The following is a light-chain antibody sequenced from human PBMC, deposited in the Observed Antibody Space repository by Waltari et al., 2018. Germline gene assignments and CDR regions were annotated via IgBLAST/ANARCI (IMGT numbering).Light chain of an antibody. Sequence: EVVMTQSPATLSVSPGERASLSCRPSQGIATTSAWYQQKPGQSPRLLVYNAATRAPSIPARFRGSGSGTEFTLTISSLQSEDSAVYYCQQYNRWPPITFGQGTRLEIK. J-gene: IGKJ5*01. CDR1: QGIATT. V-gene: IGKV3-15*01. CDR2: NAA. CDR3: QQYNRWPPIT.